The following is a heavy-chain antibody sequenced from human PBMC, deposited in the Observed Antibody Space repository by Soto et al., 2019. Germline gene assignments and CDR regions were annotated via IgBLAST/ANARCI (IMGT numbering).Heavy chain of an antibody. CDR1: GFTFSSDW. CDR2: INMDGSST. Sequence: GGSLRLSCAASGFTFSSDWMHWVRQAAGKGLVWVSRINMDGSSTNYADSVKGRFTISRDNAKNTLYLQMNSLRADDTAVYYCAGGPGGLYGNNYGGQGARVTVSS. D-gene: IGHD2-15*01. CDR3: AGGPGGLYGNNY. J-gene: IGHJ4*02. V-gene: IGHV3-74*01.